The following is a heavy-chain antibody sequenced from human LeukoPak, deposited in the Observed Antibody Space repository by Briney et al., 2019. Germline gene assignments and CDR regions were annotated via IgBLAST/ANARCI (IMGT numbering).Heavy chain of an antibody. J-gene: IGHJ5*02. CDR1: GFTFSSYW. CDR2: IKQDGSVE. CDR3: ARGATHFDSSGYFDT. D-gene: IGHD3-22*01. V-gene: IGHV3-7*02. Sequence: GGSLRLSCAASGFTFSSYWMSWVRQAPGKGLEWVANIKQDGSVEYYVVSVKGRFTISRDNAKESLYLQMNSLGVEDTAVYYCARGATHFDSSGYFDTWGQGTLVTVSS.